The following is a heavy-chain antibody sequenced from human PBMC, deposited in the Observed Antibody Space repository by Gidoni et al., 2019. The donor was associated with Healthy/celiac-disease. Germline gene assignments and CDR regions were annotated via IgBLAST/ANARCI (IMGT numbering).Heavy chain of an antibody. J-gene: IGHJ3*02. CDR3: ARVNLWFGDPGNAFDI. V-gene: IGHV4-61*02. Sequence: QVQLQESGPGLVKPSQTLSLTCTVSGGSISSGSYYWSWIRQPAGKGLEWIGRIYTSGSTNYNPSLKSRVTISVDTSKNQFSLKLSSVTAADTAVYYCARVNLWFGDPGNAFDIWGQGTMVTVSS. D-gene: IGHD3-10*01. CDR1: GGSISSGSYY. CDR2: IYTSGST.